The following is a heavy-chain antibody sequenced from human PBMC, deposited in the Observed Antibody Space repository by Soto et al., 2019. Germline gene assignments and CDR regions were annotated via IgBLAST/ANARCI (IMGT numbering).Heavy chain of an antibody. V-gene: IGHV1-69*01. D-gene: IGHD1-26*01. CDR2: VIPLFGTP. CDR1: GGTFITYA. Sequence: QVQLVQSGAEVKKPGSSVKVSCKASGGTFITYAFSWVRQAPGQGLEWMGGVIPLFGTPDYEQKFQGRVTITADESTSTVHMELSRLRSEDTAVYYCARDSNTGSKYFAHWGQGTLVTVSS. J-gene: IGHJ4*02. CDR3: ARDSNTGSKYFAH.